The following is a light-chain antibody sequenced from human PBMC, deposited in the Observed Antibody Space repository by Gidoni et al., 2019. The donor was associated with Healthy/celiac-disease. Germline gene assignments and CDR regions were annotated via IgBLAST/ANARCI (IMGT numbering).Light chain of an antibody. J-gene: IGKJ2*01. CDR2: GAS. Sequence: EIVLTQSPGTMSLSPGERATLYGRASQSVSSSYLAWYHQKPGQAPRLRIYGASSRATGITYRFSGSGSGTDFTLTISRLEPEDFAVYYCQQYGSSQYTFGQGTKLEIK. CDR1: QSVSSSY. CDR3: QQYGSSQYT. V-gene: IGKV3-20*01.